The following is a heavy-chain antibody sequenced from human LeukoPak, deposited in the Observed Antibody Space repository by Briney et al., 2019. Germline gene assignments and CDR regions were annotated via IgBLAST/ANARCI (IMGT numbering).Heavy chain of an antibody. CDR1: GFTFRSYW. J-gene: IGHJ4*02. CDR2: INQGGSVK. D-gene: IGHD5-12*01. CDR3: ARVGYSGWNLEC. V-gene: IGHV3-7*01. Sequence: GGSLRLSCAASGFTFRSYWMSWVRQAPGKGLEWVANINQGGSVKYYVDSVKGRFTISRDDAKNSLYVQMNSLRDEDTAVYYCARVGYSGWNLECWGQGTLVTVSS.